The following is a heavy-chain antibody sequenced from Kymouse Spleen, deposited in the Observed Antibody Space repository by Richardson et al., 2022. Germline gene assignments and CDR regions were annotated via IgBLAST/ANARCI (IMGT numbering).Heavy chain of an antibody. V-gene: IGHV3-9*01. D-gene: IGHD6-19*01. CDR1: GFTFDDYA. CDR2: ISWNSGSI. J-gene: IGHJ4*02. Sequence: VQLVESGGGLVQPGRSLRLSCAASGFTFDDYAMHWVRQAPGKGLEWVSGISWNSGSIGYADSVKGRFTISRDNAKNSLYLQMNSLRAEDTALYYCAKDTAVAGTLFDYWGQGTLVTVSS. CDR3: AKDTAVAGTLFDY.